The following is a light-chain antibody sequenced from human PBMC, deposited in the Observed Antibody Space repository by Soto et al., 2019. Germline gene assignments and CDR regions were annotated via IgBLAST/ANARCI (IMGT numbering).Light chain of an antibody. V-gene: IGKV1-33*01. CDR2: DES. CDR3: QQYDDRIT. Sequence: IQLTQSPSSLSASIGDRVTITCQASEPISNYLVWYQHKAGKAPKLLIYDESILQTGVPSRFSGSGSCTDFTFTIRRRQNEDFSTYYCQQYDDRITFGRWTRL. CDR1: EPISNY. J-gene: IGKJ5*01.